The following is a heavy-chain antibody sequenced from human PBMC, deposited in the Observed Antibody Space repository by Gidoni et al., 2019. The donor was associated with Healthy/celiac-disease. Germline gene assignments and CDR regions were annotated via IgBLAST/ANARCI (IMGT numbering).Heavy chain of an antibody. CDR2: NYTSGST. D-gene: IGHD4-17*01. Sequence: QVQLQASGPGLVKPSETLSITCNVSGGSICSYYWSWIRQPAGKGLEGIGRNYTSGSTNYNPSLKSRVTMSVDTSKNQFSLKLSSVTAADTAVYYCARDRLSTVTVYGGADYYYYYMDVWGKGTTVTVSS. J-gene: IGHJ6*03. CDR1: GGSICSYY. V-gene: IGHV4-4*07. CDR3: ARDRLSTVTVYGGADYYYYYMDV.